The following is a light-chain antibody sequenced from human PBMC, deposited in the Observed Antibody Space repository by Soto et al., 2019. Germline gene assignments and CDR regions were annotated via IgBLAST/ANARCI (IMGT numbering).Light chain of an antibody. J-gene: IGLJ1*01. Sequence: QSVLTQPASVSGAPGQSITISYTGNSSDVGGYDFVSWYQQHPGKAPKLLIYDVNNRPSGASDRFSGSKSGNTASLTISWLQAEDEADYYCSSYTSSSTDVFGTGTKVTVL. CDR2: DVN. CDR1: SSDVGGYDF. V-gene: IGLV2-14*03. CDR3: SSYTSSSTDV.